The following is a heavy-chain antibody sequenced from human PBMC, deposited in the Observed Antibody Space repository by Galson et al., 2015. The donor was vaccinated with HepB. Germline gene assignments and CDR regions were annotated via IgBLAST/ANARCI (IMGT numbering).Heavy chain of an antibody. D-gene: IGHD6-6*01. CDR3: ARAPSATSSPDS. V-gene: IGHV1-18*01. J-gene: IGHJ5*01. CDR1: RYIFSGYG. CDR2: ISGYNDNT. Sequence: SVKVSCKASRYIFSGYGISWVRQAPGQGLEWVGWISGYNDNTNYAQKLQGRVTMTTDTSTNTAYMELRSLRTDDTAVYYCARAPSATSSPDSWGQGTLVTVSS.